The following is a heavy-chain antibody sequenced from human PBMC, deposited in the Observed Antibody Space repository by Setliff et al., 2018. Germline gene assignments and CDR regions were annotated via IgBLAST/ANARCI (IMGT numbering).Heavy chain of an antibody. CDR3: ARVVAHTHFYDRSDYYFDGLDI. V-gene: IGHV1-18*01. CDR1: GYNLDDFG. Sequence: ASVKVSCKASGYNLDDFGINWLQQAPGQGLEWMGWIRPYIGHTIYAQKFQGRVTMTTDAPTSTAYMELTSLRHDDTAVYYCARVVAHTHFYDRSDYYFDGLDIWGQEAKVTVSS. D-gene: IGHD3-22*01. CDR2: IRPYIGHT. J-gene: IGHJ3*02.